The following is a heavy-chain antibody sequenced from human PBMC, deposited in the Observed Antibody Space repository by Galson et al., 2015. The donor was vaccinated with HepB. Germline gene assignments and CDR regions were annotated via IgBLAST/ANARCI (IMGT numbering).Heavy chain of an antibody. CDR1: GITFSNYA. Sequence: SLRLSCAAYGITFSNYAMSWVRQAPGKGVEWVSGISGSGGSTYYADSVKGRFTISRDNSKNTLYLQMNSLRVGDTAVYYCAKDLVGGSSSVYYFDYWGQGTLVTVSS. CDR3: AKDLVGGSSSVYYFDY. V-gene: IGHV3-23*01. J-gene: IGHJ4*02. CDR2: ISGSGGST. D-gene: IGHD6-13*01.